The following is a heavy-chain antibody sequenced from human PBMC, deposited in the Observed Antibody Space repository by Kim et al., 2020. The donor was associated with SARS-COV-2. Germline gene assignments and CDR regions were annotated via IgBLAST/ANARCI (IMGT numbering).Heavy chain of an antibody. J-gene: IGHJ5*02. V-gene: IGHV4-59*01. Sequence: SETLSLTCTVSGGSISRYYWSWIRQSPQKGLEWIGYISYSGSTNYNPSLKSRVTISVDTSKNQFSLKLSSVTAADTAIYYCARDRRAFDPWGPGTLVTVSS. CDR3: ARDRRAFDP. CDR1: GGSISRYY. CDR2: ISYSGST.